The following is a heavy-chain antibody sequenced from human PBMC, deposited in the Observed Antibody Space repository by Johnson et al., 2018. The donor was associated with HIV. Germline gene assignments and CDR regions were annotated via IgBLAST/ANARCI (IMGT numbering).Heavy chain of an antibody. Sequence: SGFTFSDYYMSWIRQAPGKGLEWVSYISSSGSTIYYAASVKGRFTISRDNSKNTLYLQMNSLRAEDTAVYYCGKDWEHTYYYDSSYGAFDIWGQGTMVTVSS. CDR3: GKDWEHTYYYDSSYGAFDI. J-gene: IGHJ3*02. D-gene: IGHD3-22*01. CDR1: GFTFSDYY. CDR2: ISSSGSTI. V-gene: IGHV3-11*04.